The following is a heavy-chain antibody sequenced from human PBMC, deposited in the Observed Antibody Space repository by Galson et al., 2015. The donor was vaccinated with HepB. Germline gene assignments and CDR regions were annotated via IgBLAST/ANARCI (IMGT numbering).Heavy chain of an antibody. CDR1: GYTFNRYG. Sequence: SVKVSGKASGYTFNRYGISWVRQAPGQGLEWMGWISAYRGDTKYAQNLQGRVTMTTDTSTNTAYMELRSLRSDDTAVYYCARSSDMYSGRQGFDSWGQGTLVTVSS. V-gene: IGHV1-18*01. D-gene: IGHD1-26*01. J-gene: IGHJ4*02. CDR2: ISAYRGDT. CDR3: ARSSDMYSGRQGFDS.